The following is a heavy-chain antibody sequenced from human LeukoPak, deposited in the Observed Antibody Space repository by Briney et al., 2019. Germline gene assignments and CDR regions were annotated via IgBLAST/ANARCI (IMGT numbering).Heavy chain of an antibody. V-gene: IGHV3-49*03. J-gene: IGHJ4*02. CDR1: GFTFGDYA. Sequence: GGSLRLSCTASGFTFGDYAMSWIRQAPGKGLEWVGFIRSKAYGETADYAASVKGRFTISRDDPKAIAYLQMNSLKTEDTAVYHCTRDRGAYSLYDYWGQGTLVTVSS. CDR3: TRDRGAYSLYDY. D-gene: IGHD4-11*01. CDR2: IRSKAYGETA.